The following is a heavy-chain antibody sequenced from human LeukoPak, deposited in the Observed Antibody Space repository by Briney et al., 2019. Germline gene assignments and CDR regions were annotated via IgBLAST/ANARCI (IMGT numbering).Heavy chain of an antibody. CDR3: AVTRYDFWSGYKGWFDP. J-gene: IGHJ5*02. D-gene: IGHD3-3*01. CDR2: INHSGST. V-gene: IGHV4-34*01. Sequence: SETLSLTCAVYGGSFSGYYRSWIRQPPGKGLEWIGEINHSGSTNYNPSLKSQVTISVDTSKNQFSLKLSSVTAADTAVYYCAVTRYDFWSGYKGWFDPWGQGTLVTVSS. CDR1: GGSFSGYY.